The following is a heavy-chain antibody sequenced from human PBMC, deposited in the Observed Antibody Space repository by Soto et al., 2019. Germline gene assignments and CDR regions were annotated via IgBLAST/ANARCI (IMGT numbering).Heavy chain of an antibody. D-gene: IGHD1-1*01. V-gene: IGHV3-30*18. CDR3: AQDRGALRRSEEHYYFDY. CDR1: GFTFSSYG. J-gene: IGHJ4*02. Sequence: PGGSLRLSXAASGFTFSSYGMHWVRQAPGKGLEWVAVILYDGSNKYYADSMKGRFTISRDNSKNTLYLQMNSLRAEDSALYYCAQDRGALRRSEEHYYFDYWGQGSLVTVSS. CDR2: ILYDGSNK.